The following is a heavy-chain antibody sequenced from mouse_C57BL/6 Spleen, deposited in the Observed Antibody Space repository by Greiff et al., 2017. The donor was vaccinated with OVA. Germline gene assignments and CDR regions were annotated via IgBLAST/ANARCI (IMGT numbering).Heavy chain of an antibody. J-gene: IGHJ4*01. CDR1: GYAFSSSW. V-gene: IGHV1-82*01. CDR2: IYPGDGDT. D-gene: IGHD1-1*02. CDR3: ARLWNAMDY. Sequence: QVQLQQSGPELVKPGASVKISCKASGYAFSSSWMNWVKQRPGKGLEWIGRIYPGDGDTNYNGKFKGKATLTADKSSSTAYMQLSSLTSEDSAVYFCARLWNAMDYWGQGTLVTVSS.